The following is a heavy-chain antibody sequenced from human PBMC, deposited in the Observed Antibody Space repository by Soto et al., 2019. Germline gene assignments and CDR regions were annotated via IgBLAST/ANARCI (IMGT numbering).Heavy chain of an antibody. CDR2: IHASGTT. Sequence: SETLSLTCTVSGGSISDYYWNWIRQPAEKELEWIGRIHASGTTNYNPSLKSRVTMSADTSRNQFSLKLTSLTAADTAVYYCARLLGRGDNWFDPWGQGSLVTVSS. J-gene: IGHJ5*02. CDR1: GGSISDYY. CDR3: ARLLGRGDNWFDP. V-gene: IGHV4-4*07. D-gene: IGHD1-26*01.